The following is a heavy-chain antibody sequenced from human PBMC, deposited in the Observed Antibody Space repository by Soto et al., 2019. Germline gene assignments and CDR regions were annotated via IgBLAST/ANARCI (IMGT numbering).Heavy chain of an antibody. J-gene: IGHJ4*02. CDR3: AKHLGIHNAGGLDY. Sequence: EVRLLESGGTLVQSGESLRLSCKASGFLFENFTMNWVRLTPGRGLEWLSAISTSGVTILYADSIKGRFTISRDDFESTLYLQMNSLTADDTALYYCAKHLGIHNAGGLDYWGQGTLVTVSS. V-gene: IGHV3-23*01. CDR2: ISTSGVTI. D-gene: IGHD7-27*01. CDR1: GFLFENFT.